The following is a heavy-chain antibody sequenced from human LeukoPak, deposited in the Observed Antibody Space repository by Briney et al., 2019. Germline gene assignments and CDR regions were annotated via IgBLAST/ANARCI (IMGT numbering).Heavy chain of an antibody. J-gene: IGHJ5*02. CDR3: ARTYLNWFDP. V-gene: IGHV4-4*02. CDR2: IYHSGST. D-gene: IGHD3-16*01. Sequence: PSETLSLTCAVSGGSISSNNWWSWVRQPPGKGLEWIGDIYHSGSTNYNPSLKSRVTISVDTSKNQFSLKLSSVTAADTAVYYCARTYLNWFDPWGQGTLVTVSS. CDR1: GGSISSNNW.